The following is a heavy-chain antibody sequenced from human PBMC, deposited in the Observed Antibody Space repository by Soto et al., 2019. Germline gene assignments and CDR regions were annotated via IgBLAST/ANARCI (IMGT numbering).Heavy chain of an antibody. V-gene: IGHV4-30-2*01. D-gene: IGHD3-16*01. Sequence: QLQLQESGSGLVKPSQTLSLTCAVSGGSISSGNSYSWSWIRQPLGKGLEWIGSISHTGSTSDNPSLKGRVSMSVDKAKNQFSLKLSSVTAADTAVYFCARAVAPYLGTWFDPWGQGTLVSVSS. CDR2: ISHTGST. CDR3: ARAVAPYLGTWFDP. CDR1: GGSISSGNSYS. J-gene: IGHJ5*02.